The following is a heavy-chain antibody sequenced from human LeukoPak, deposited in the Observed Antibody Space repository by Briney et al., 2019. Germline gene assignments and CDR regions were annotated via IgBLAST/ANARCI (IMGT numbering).Heavy chain of an antibody. D-gene: IGHD6-13*01. V-gene: IGHV1-2*02. CDR2: INPNSGGT. CDR1: GCTFTGYY. J-gene: IGHJ4*02. CDR3: AREGSSSWYYFDY. Sequence: ASVKVSCKASGCTFTGYYMHWVRQAPGQGLEWMGWINPNSGGTNYAQKFQGRVTMTRDTSISTAYMELSRLRSDDTAVYYCAREGSSSWYYFDYWGQGTLVTVSS.